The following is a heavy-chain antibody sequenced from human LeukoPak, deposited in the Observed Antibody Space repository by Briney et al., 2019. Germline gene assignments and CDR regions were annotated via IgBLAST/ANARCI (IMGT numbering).Heavy chain of an antibody. Sequence: SVKVSCKASGGTFSSYAISWVRQAPGQGLEWMGGIIPIFGTANYAQKFQGRVTITADGSTSTAYMELSSLRSEDTAVYYCARYLVEMATTTPYGMDVWGQGTTVTVSS. CDR1: GGTFSSYA. CDR2: IIPIFGTA. CDR3: ARYLVEMATTTPYGMDV. J-gene: IGHJ6*02. D-gene: IGHD5-24*01. V-gene: IGHV1-69*01.